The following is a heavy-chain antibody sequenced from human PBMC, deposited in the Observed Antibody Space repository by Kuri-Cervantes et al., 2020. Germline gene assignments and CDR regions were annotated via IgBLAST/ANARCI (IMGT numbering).Heavy chain of an antibody. D-gene: IGHD3-16*01. CDR2: MNPDSDNT. V-gene: IGHV1-8*02. Sequence: ASVKVSCKASGYIFTSYGISWVRQATGHGLEWMGWMNPDSDNTGYAQKFQGRVTMTRDTSISTAYMELSSLRSEDTAVYYCARGARRTSNWFDPWGQGTLVTVSS. CDR3: ARGARRTSNWFDP. CDR1: GYIFTSYG. J-gene: IGHJ5*02.